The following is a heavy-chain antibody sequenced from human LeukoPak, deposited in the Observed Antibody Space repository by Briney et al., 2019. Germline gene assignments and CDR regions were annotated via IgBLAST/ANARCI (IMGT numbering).Heavy chain of an antibody. CDR3: ARGRYGWLPFDY. CDR2: IYYSGST. Sequence: PSETLSLTCTVSGGSISSYYWSWIRQPPGKGLEWIGYIYYSGSTNYNPSLKSRVTISVDTSKNQFSRKLSSVTAADTAVYYCARGRYGWLPFDYWGQGTLVTVSS. J-gene: IGHJ4*02. D-gene: IGHD3-16*01. CDR1: GGSISSYY. V-gene: IGHV4-59*01.